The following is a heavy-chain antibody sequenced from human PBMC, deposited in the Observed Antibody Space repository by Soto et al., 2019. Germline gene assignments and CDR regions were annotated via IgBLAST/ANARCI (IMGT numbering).Heavy chain of an antibody. Sequence: EVQLLESGGGLVQPGGSLRLSCAASGFTFSSYAMSWVRQAPGKGLEWVSAISGSGGSTYYADSVKGRFTISRDNSKITLCLQVNSLRAEDTAVYYCAKDQGCPQPHGVRARYGMDVWVQATTDTVSS. CDR1: GFTFSSYA. CDR2: ISGSGGST. CDR3: AKDQGCPQPHGVRARYGMDV. V-gene: IGHV3-23*01. J-gene: IGHJ6*02. D-gene: IGHD3-10*01.